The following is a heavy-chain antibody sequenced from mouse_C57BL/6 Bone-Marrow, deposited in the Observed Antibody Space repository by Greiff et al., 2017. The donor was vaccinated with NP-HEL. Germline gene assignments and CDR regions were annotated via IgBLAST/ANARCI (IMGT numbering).Heavy chain of an antibody. V-gene: IGHV3-6*01. CDR3: ARRWLLGFAY. CDR1: GYSITSGYY. J-gene: IGHJ3*01. D-gene: IGHD2-3*01. CDR2: ISYDGSN. Sequence: EVQLQESGPGLVKPSQSLSLTCSVTGYSITSGYYWNWIRQFPGNKLEWMGYISYDGSNNYNPSLKNRISITRDTSKNQFFLKLNSVTTEDTATYYCARRWLLGFAYWGQGTLVTVST.